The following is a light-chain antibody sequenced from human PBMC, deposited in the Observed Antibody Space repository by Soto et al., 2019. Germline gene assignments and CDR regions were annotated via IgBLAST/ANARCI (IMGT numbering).Light chain of an antibody. V-gene: IGKV1-5*01. CDR2: DAS. CDR1: QSLGIW. J-gene: IGKJ1*01. Sequence: DIQMTQSPSTLSASLGDRVTITCRASQSLGIWLAWHQQKPGKAPKXLIYDASTLKSGVPSRFSGSGSGTKFTLTISSLQPDDFATYYCQQYNSYWTFGQGTKVDIK. CDR3: QQYNSYWT.